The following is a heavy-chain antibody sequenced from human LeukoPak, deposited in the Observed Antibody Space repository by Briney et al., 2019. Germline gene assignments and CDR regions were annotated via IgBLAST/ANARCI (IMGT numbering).Heavy chain of an antibody. CDR2: ISWNGGST. Sequence: PGGSLRLSCAASGVTFDDYAMHWVRQAPGKGLEWVSLISWNGGSTYYAGSVKGRFTISRDNSKNSLYLQMNSLRNEDTALYYCAKDRLSIAASAGGPHYWGQGTLVTVSS. D-gene: IGHD6-13*01. CDR3: AKDRLSIAASAGGPHY. CDR1: GVTFDDYA. V-gene: IGHV3-43D*03. J-gene: IGHJ4*02.